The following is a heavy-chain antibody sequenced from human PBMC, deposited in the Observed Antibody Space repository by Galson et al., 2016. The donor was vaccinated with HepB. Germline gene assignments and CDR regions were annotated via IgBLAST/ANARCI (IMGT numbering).Heavy chain of an antibody. J-gene: IGHJ6*02. Sequence: LSLTCADYGRSFSGYYWSWIRQSPGKGLEWIGEINHSGSPDYNPSLESRVTISVDTSKNQFSLSLSSVTAADTAVYFCARGTYIAAVGLHYYFGMDVGGQGTTVTVSS. D-gene: IGHD6-13*01. CDR1: GRSFSGYY. CDR3: ARGTYIAAVGLHYYFGMDV. CDR2: INHSGSP. V-gene: IGHV4-34*01.